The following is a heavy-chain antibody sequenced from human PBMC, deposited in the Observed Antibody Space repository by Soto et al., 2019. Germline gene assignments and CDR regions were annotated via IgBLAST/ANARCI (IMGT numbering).Heavy chain of an antibody. Sequence: GSLRISCAASGFTFISFGMHWVRQAPGKGLEWVALISYNGHDKYYADSVKGRFTISRDNSKNTLYLQMNSLRPEDTAVYYCAKVGVARTARLYFDYWGQGTLVTVSS. CDR1: GFTFISFG. CDR2: ISYNGHDK. V-gene: IGHV3-30*18. CDR3: AKVGVARTARLYFDY. D-gene: IGHD6-19*01. J-gene: IGHJ4*02.